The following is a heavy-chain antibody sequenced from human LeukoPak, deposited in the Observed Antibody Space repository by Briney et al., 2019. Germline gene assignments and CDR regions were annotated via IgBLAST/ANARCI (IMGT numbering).Heavy chain of an antibody. CDR3: ARPKYNWNEGAFDI. J-gene: IGHJ3*02. D-gene: IGHD1-1*01. CDR1: GYTFTGYY. V-gene: IGHV1-2*02. Sequence: ASVKVSCKASGYTFTGYYMHWVRQAPGQGLEWMGWINPNSGGTNYAQKFQGRVTMTRDTSISTAYMELSSLRSEDTAVYYCARPKYNWNEGAFDIWGQGTMVTVSS. CDR2: INPNSGGT.